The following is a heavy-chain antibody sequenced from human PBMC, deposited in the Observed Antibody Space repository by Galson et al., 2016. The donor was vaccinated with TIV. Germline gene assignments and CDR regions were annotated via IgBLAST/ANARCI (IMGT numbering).Heavy chain of an antibody. CDR2: INPDSGAT. CDR3: ARVDFIMSSASFDY. J-gene: IGHJ4*02. Sequence: SVKVSCKASGYTFTNFYLHWVRQAPGRGLEWMGWINPDSGATKYAQKFQGRVTLTRDTSINTSYMELGRLRSDDTAVYYCARVDFIMSSASFDYWGQGTLVTVSS. D-gene: IGHD3-16*01. V-gene: IGHV1-2*02. CDR1: GYTFTNFY.